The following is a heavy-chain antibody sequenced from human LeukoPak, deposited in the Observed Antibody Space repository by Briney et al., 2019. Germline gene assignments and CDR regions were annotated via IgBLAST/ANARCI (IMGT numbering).Heavy chain of an antibody. Sequence: GGSLRLSCAASGFTVSSNYMSWVRQAPGKGLEWVSVIYSGGSTYYADSVKGRFTISRDNSKNTLYLQMNSLRAEDTAVYYCARVGYYDSSGSDYWGQGTLVTVSS. CDR2: IYSGGST. CDR1: GFTVSSNY. CDR3: ARVGYYDSSGSDY. D-gene: IGHD3-22*01. V-gene: IGHV3-53*01. J-gene: IGHJ4*02.